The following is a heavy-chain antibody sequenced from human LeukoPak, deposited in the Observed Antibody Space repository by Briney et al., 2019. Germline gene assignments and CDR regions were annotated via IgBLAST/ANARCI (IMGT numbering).Heavy chain of an antibody. D-gene: IGHD5-18*01. V-gene: IGHV3-74*01. CDR2: INGYGSST. CDR3: ARDAPGNTALDY. CDR1: GFTFISYW. J-gene: IGHJ4*02. Sequence: GGTLRLSCAVSGFTFISYWMHWVRQAPGKGLVWVSRINGYGSSTDFADSVKGRFTISRDNAKNTLYLQMNSLRAEDTAVYYCARDAPGNTALDYWGQGTLVTVSS.